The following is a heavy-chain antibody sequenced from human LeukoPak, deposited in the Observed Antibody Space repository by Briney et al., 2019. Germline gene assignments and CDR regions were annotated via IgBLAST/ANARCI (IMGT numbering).Heavy chain of an antibody. D-gene: IGHD3-22*01. J-gene: IGHJ3*02. V-gene: IGHV1-18*01. CDR3: ARNWDTYYYDSSGYRDAFDI. CDR1: GYTFTSYG. CDR2: ISAYNGNT. Sequence: ASVKVSCKASGYTFTSYGISWVRQAPGQGLEWMGWISAYNGNTNYAQKLQGRVTMTTDTSTSTAYMELRSLRSDDTAVYYCARNWDTYYYDSSGYRDAFDIWGQGTMVTVSS.